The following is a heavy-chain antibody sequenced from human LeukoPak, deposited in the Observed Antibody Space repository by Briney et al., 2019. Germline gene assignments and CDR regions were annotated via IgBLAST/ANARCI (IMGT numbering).Heavy chain of an antibody. D-gene: IGHD3-10*02. CDR1: GFTFSSYW. CDR3: AELGITMIGGV. J-gene: IGHJ6*04. CDR2: ISIDGTIT. V-gene: IGHV3-74*01. Sequence: SGKSLRLSCAASGFTFSSYWMHWVRQAPGKGLVWVSRISIDGTITTYADSVKGRFTISRDNAKNSLYLQMNSLRAEDTAVYYCAELGITMIGGVWGKGTTVTISS.